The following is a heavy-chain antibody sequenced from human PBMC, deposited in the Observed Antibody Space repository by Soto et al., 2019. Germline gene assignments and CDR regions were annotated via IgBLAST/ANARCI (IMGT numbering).Heavy chain of an antibody. Sequence: PGGSLRLSCEGSGFTFRSHSMNWVRQAPGRGLEWVASISTSSSLIYYGDSVRGRFIISRDNAKYSLDLQMGSLRVEDTAVYYCARENKDVNKSTSISSGFHGMDVWGQGITVTVSS. J-gene: IGHJ6*02. D-gene: IGHD2-2*01. CDR1: GFTFRSHS. CDR2: ISTSSSLI. CDR3: ARENKDVNKSTSISSGFHGMDV. V-gene: IGHV3-21*01.